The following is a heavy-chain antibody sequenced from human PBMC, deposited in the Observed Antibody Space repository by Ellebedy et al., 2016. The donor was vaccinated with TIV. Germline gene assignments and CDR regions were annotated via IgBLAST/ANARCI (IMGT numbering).Heavy chain of an antibody. V-gene: IGHV4-34*01. J-gene: IGHJ6*02. CDR3: ARGLITILGYYYGMDV. Sequence: GSLRLXXAVYGGSFSGYYWSWIRQPPGKGLEWIGEINHSGSTNYNPSLKSRVTISVDTSKNQFSLKLSSVTAADTAVYYCARGLITILGYYYGMDVWGQGTTVTVSS. D-gene: IGHD3-10*02. CDR2: INHSGST. CDR1: GGSFSGYY.